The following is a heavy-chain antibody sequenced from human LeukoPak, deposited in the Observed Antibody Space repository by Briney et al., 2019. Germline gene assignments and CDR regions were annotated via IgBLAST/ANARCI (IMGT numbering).Heavy chain of an antibody. D-gene: IGHD1-1*01. J-gene: IGHJ4*02. V-gene: IGHV4-39*01. CDR3: ARRAYSAAYWKHFDY. Sequence: SETLSLTCTVSGGSISSSSNYWGWIRQAPGKGLEWIGSIYYHENTYYNSSLKSRVTISVDTSKNQFSLKLNSVTAADTAVYFCARRAYSAAYWKHFDYWGQGTPVTVSS. CDR2: IYYHENT. CDR1: GGSISSSSNY.